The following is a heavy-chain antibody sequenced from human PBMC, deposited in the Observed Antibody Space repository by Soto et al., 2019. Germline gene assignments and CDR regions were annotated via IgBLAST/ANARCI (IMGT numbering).Heavy chain of an antibody. Sequence: ASVKVSCKASGYTFTNFGITWVRQAPGQGLEWMGWISGNNGNTNYARNLQGRVTMTTDTSTSTAYMELRSLRSDDTAVYYCARGGSSSGFDPWGQGTLVTVS. J-gene: IGHJ5*02. CDR2: ISGNNGNT. CDR3: ARGGSSSGFDP. D-gene: IGHD6-13*01. CDR1: GYTFTNFG. V-gene: IGHV1-18*01.